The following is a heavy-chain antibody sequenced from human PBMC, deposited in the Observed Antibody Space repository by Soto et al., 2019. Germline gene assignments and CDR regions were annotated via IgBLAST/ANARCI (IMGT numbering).Heavy chain of an antibody. D-gene: IGHD4-17*01. V-gene: IGHV3-13*01. CDR2: FGTAGDT. J-gene: IGHJ4*02. CDR1: GFTFSSYD. CDR3: ARADDYGDLLDY. Sequence: GGSLRLSCAASGFTFSSYDMHWVRQATGKGLEWVSAFGTAGDTYYSGSVKGRFTISRENAKNSLYLQMNSLRAGDTAVYYCARADDYGDLLDYWGQGTLVTVSS.